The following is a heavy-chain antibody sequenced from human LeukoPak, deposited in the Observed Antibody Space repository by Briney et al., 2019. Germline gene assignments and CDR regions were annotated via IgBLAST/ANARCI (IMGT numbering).Heavy chain of an antibody. D-gene: IGHD1-26*01. CDR3: ARGVGATHFDC. CDR1: GFAFSGYS. V-gene: IGHV3-21*06. CDR2: ISTTSTPI. Sequence: GGSLRLSCAASGFAFSGYSMNWVRQAPGRGPEWVSLISTTSTPIYYADSVEGRFTVSRDNAKNLLYLQMNSLRAEDSAVYYCARGVGATHFDCWGQGTLVTVST. J-gene: IGHJ4*02.